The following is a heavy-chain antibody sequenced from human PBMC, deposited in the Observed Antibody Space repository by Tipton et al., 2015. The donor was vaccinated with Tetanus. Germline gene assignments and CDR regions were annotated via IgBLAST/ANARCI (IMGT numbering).Heavy chain of an antibody. J-gene: IGHJ5*02. CDR3: ARDPYSSSSNWFDP. D-gene: IGHD6-6*01. V-gene: IGHV3-30*04. Sequence: SLRLSCAASGFTFSSYAMHWVRQAPGEGLEWVAVISYDGSNKYYADSVKGRFTISRDNSKNTLYLQMNSLRAEDTAVYYCARDPYSSSSNWFDPWGQGTLVTVSS. CDR2: ISYDGSNK. CDR1: GFTFSSYA.